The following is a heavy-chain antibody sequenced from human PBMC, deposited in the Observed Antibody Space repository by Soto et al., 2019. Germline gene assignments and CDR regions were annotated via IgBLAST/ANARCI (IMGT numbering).Heavy chain of an antibody. D-gene: IGHD6-19*01. Sequence: GESLKISCKGPGYSFTSYWISSVRQMPGKGLEWMGRIDPSDSYTNYSPSFQGHVTISADKSISTAYLQWSSLKASDTAMYYCAKDPSSGSSVWGQGTLVTVSS. CDR1: GYSFTSYW. V-gene: IGHV5-10-1*01. CDR3: AKDPSSGSSV. CDR2: IDPSDSYT. J-gene: IGHJ4*02.